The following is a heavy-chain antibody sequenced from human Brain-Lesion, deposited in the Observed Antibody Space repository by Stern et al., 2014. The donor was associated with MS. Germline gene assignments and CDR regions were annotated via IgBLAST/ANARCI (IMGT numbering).Heavy chain of an antibody. D-gene: IGHD4-17*01. Sequence: QVQLVQSGPGLVKPSQTLSLTCTVSGGPISSGDNYWSWIRQPPGKGPEWLGYIHYSGGTYFNPSLKSRATISADTSKNQFSLKLNSMTAADTAVYYCARVPDYGDAFFDYWGQGILVTVSS. CDR1: GGPISSGDNY. CDR2: IHYSGGT. J-gene: IGHJ4*02. V-gene: IGHV4-30-4*01. CDR3: ARVPDYGDAFFDY.